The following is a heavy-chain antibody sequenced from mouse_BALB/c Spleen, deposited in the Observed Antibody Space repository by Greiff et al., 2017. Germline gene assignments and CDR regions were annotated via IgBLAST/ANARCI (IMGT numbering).Heavy chain of an antibody. V-gene: IGHV3-2*02. CDR3: ARSYGKGAMDY. CDR2: ISYSGST. CDR1: GYSITSDYA. Sequence: VQLKESGPGLVKPSQSLSLTCTVTGYSITSDYAWNWIRQFPGNKLEWMGYISYSGSTSYNPSLKSRISITRDTSKNQFFLQLNSVTTEDTATYYCARSYGKGAMDYWGQGTSVTVSS. D-gene: IGHD2-1*01. J-gene: IGHJ4*01.